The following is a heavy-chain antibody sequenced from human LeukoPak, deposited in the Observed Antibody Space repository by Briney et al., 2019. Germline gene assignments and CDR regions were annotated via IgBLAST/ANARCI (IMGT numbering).Heavy chain of an antibody. CDR2: INPNSGGT. Sequence: ASVKVSCKASGYIFTAYYMHWVRQAPGQGLEWMGWINPNSGGTNYAQKFQGRVTMTRDTSISTAYMELSRLRSDDTAVYYCARGTLDFDWFTVDYWGQGTLVTVSS. CDR3: ARGTLDFDWFTVDY. D-gene: IGHD3-9*01. CDR1: GYIFTAYY. J-gene: IGHJ4*02. V-gene: IGHV1-2*02.